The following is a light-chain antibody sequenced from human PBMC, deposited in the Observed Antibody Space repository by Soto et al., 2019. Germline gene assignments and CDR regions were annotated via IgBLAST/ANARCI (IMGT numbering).Light chain of an antibody. J-gene: IGLJ2*01. CDR1: SSDVGGHNH. V-gene: IGLV2-8*01. CDR3: SSYAGSMNLI. Sequence: QSLLTQPPSASGSPGQSVTISCTGSSSDVGGHNHVSWYQQHPGKAPKLMIYEVSKRPSGVPDRFSGSKSVNTASLTVSGLQAEDEADYYCSSYAGSMNLIFGGGTKLTVL. CDR2: EVS.